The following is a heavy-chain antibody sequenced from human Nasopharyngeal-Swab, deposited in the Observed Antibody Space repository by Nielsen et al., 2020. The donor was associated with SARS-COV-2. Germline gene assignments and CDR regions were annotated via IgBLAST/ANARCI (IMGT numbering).Heavy chain of an antibody. CDR3: ARARRNFVVVSAFDY. Sequence: WIRQPPGKGLEWIGYIYYSGSTYYNPSLKSRVTISVDTSKNQFSLKLSSVTAADTAVYYCARARRNFVVVSAFDYWGQGTPVTVSS. CDR2: IYYSGST. J-gene: IGHJ4*02. V-gene: IGHV4-31*02. D-gene: IGHD2-21*02.